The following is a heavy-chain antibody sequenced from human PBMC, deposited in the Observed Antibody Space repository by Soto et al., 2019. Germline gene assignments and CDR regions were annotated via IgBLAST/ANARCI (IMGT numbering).Heavy chain of an antibody. D-gene: IGHD2-21*02. V-gene: IGHV3-21*01. J-gene: IGHJ6*02. CDR3: AREETAWPLAYGLDV. CDR2: ISSRGDI. CDR1: GFTFTSYS. Sequence: GGSLRLSCVASGFTFTSYSMNWVRQAPGKGLEWVSSISSRGDIYYADSVKGRFTISRDDAKNSVSLQMNGLRAEETAVYYCAREETAWPLAYGLDVWGQGTTVTVSS.